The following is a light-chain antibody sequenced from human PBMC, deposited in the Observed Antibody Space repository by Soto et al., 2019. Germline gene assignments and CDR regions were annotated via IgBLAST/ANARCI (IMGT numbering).Light chain of an antibody. CDR3: LLDYAYFWA. V-gene: IGKV1-5*01. CDR1: QSISGW. J-gene: IGKJ1*01. CDR2: DAS. Sequence: DIQMTQSPSALSASVGDRVTITCRASQSISGWLAWFQQKPGKAPKLLIYDASISQRGVPSRFSGSGSGTHFILTISNLQPEDFATYYCLLDYAYFWAFGQGTKVDIK.